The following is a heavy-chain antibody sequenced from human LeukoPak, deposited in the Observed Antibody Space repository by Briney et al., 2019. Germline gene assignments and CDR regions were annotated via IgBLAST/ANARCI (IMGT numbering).Heavy chain of an antibody. Sequence: GASVKVSCKASGGTFSSYAISWVRQAPGQGLEWMGRIIPIFGTANYAQKFQGRVTITTDESTSTAYMELSSLRSEDTAVYYCAITQMVRGGFSDYWGQGTLITVSS. CDR2: IIPIFGTA. V-gene: IGHV1-69*05. J-gene: IGHJ4*02. CDR1: GGTFSSYA. CDR3: AITQMVRGGFSDY. D-gene: IGHD3-10*01.